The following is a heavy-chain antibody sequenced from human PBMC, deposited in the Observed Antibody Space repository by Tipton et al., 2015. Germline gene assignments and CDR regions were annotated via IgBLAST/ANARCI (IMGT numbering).Heavy chain of an antibody. CDR3: ARVRSSSAWYLSDFDC. V-gene: IGHV4-4*02. Sequence: TLSLTCAVSGGSISSSNWCSWVRQPPGKGLEWIGEIYHSGSTNYNPSLKSRVTISIDTSKTQFSLNLSSVTAADTAVYYCARVRSSSAWYLSDFDCWGQGTLVTVSS. D-gene: IGHD6-13*01. J-gene: IGHJ4*02. CDR2: IYHSGST. CDR1: GGSISSSNW.